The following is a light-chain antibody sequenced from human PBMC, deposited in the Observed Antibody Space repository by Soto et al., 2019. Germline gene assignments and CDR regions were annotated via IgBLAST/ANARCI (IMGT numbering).Light chain of an antibody. Sequence: DIQMTQSPSSLSASVGDRVTITCQASQDISNYLNWYQQKLGKAPKLLIYDASNLETGVPSRFSGSGSGTDFTFTISSLQPEDFATYYCQQANSFPLTFGGGTKVEI. CDR2: DAS. J-gene: IGKJ4*01. CDR1: QDISNY. V-gene: IGKV1-33*01. CDR3: QQANSFPLT.